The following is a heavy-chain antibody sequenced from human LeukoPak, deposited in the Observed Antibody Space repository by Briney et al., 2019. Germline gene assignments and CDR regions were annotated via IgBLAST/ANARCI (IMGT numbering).Heavy chain of an antibody. Sequence: GGSLRLSRAHSRFSLSRYAMSSVRQAPRKGRAGVSAISGSGGTTYYADSVEGRFTISRDNSKNTLYLQMNSLRAEDTAVYYCAKGYLWFGEGLDYWGQGTMVTVSS. CDR2: ISGSGGTT. D-gene: IGHD3-10*01. V-gene: IGHV3-23*01. J-gene: IGHJ4*02. CDR3: AKGYLWFGEGLDY. CDR1: RFSLSRYA.